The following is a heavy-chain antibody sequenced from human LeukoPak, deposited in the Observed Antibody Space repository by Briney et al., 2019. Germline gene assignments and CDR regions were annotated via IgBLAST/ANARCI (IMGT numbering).Heavy chain of an antibody. Sequence: PGGSLRLSCAASGFTFNNAWMSWVRQAPGKGLEGVSYISSSDRRGSTIYYADSVKGRFTISRDNAKNSLYLQMNSLRGEDTAVYYCARIDSSGYFPYYGMDVWGQGTTVTVSS. CDR2: ISSSDRRGSTI. CDR1: GFTFNNAW. V-gene: IGHV3-11*04. J-gene: IGHJ6*02. D-gene: IGHD3-22*01. CDR3: ARIDSSGYFPYYGMDV.